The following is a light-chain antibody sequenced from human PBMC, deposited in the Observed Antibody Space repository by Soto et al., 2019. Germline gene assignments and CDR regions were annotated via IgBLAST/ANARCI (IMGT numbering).Light chain of an antibody. V-gene: IGLV2-14*01. J-gene: IGLJ1*01. CDR3: NSFRVSHLYV. CDR2: EVT. Sequence: QSVLTQPASVSGSPGQTITISCTGTSSDIGGYNAVSWYQHHPGKAPKLIIYEVTHRPSGVSDRFSASKSGNTASLTISGLQAEVEADYYCNSFRVSHLYVFGTGTKVTGL. CDR1: SSDIGGYNA.